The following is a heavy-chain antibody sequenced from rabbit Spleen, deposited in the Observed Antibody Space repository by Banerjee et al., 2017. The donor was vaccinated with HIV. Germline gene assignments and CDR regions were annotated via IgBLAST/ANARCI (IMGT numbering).Heavy chain of an antibody. CDR2: IDAGSSGST. D-gene: IGHD2-1*01. J-gene: IGHJ4*01. CDR1: GFSFSGSYW. CDR3: ARGSATMTMVITGYYFNL. Sequence: QEQLEESGGGLVKPGGTLTLTCTASGFSFSGSYWMCWVRQAPGKGLEWIACIDAGSSGSTYYASWAKGRLTISKTSSTTVTLQMTSLTAADTATYFCARGSATMTMVITGYYFNLWGPGTLVTVS. V-gene: IGHV1S45*01.